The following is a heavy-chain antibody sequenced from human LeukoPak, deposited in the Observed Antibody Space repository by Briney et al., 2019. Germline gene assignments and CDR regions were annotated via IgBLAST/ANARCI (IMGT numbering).Heavy chain of an antibody. Sequence: SETLSLTCTVSGGSISSSSYFWGWVRQPAGKGLEWVGSIYYSGSTYYNPSLKSRVTISVDTSKNQFSLKLSSVTAADTAVYYCARDIQTVAGSSSNFDYWGQGTLVTVSS. CDR2: IYYSGST. D-gene: IGHD6-19*01. J-gene: IGHJ4*02. CDR1: GGSISSSSYF. CDR3: ARDIQTVAGSSSNFDY. V-gene: IGHV4-39*02.